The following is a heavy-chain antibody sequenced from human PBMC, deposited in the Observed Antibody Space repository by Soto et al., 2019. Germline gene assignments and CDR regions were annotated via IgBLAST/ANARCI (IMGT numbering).Heavy chain of an antibody. D-gene: IGHD6-19*01. CDR2: IGGSGGNT. CDR1: GFTFSSYA. V-gene: IGHV3-23*01. CDR3: AKTAEAVAGTVYDY. Sequence: GGSLRLSCAASGFTFSSYAMSWVRQAPGKGLEWVSAIGGSGGNTFYADSVKGRFTISRDNSKNTLYLQMNSLRAEDTAVYYCAKTAEAVAGTVYDYWGQGTLVTVSS. J-gene: IGHJ4*02.